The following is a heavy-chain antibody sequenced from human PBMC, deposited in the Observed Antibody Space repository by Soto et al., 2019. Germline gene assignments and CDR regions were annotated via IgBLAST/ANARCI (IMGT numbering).Heavy chain of an antibody. J-gene: IGHJ6*02. CDR1: GFTFGDYA. Sequence: GGSLRLSCTASGFTFGDYAMNWVRQAPGKGLEWVGFIRGKPNGGATDYAASLKGRFTISRDDSKSIAYLQMNSLKTEDTAVYYCTRDFQGQYYYGMDVRGQGTTVTVSS. V-gene: IGHV3-49*04. CDR3: TRDFQGQYYYGMDV. CDR2: IRGKPNGGAT.